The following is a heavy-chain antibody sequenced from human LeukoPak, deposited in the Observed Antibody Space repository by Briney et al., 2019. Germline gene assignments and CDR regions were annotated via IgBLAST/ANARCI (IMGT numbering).Heavy chain of an antibody. J-gene: IGHJ4*02. CDR3: ASDYGGNSDFDY. CDR2: ISYDGSDK. V-gene: IGHV3-30-3*01. Sequence: GGSLRLSCAASGXTFSSYAMHWVRQAPGKGLEWVAVISYDGSDKYYADSVKGRFTISRDNSKNTLYLQMNSLRAEDTAVYYCASDYGGNSDFDYWGQGTLVTVSS. CDR1: GXTFSSYA. D-gene: IGHD4-23*01.